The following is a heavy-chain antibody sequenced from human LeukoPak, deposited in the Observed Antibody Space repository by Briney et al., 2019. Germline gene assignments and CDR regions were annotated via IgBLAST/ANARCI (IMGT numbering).Heavy chain of an antibody. CDR1: GYTFTSYG. V-gene: IGHV1-18*01. D-gene: IGHD3-10*01. Sequence: ASVKVSCKASGYTFTSYGITWVRQAPGQGLEWMGWISGYNGNTNYAQKFQGRVTMTTDTSTSTVYMELRSLRSECTAVYYCARDDNYGSGQPDDWGQGTLVTVSS. CDR2: ISGYNGNT. J-gene: IGHJ4*02. CDR3: ARDDNYGSGQPDD.